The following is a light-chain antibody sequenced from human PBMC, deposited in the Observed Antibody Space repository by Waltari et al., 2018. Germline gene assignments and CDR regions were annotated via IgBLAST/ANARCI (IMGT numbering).Light chain of an antibody. CDR2: DVS. CDR1: SSDVGGYNY. Sequence: QSALTQPASVSGSPGQSITISCTGTSSDVGGYNYVSWYQQHPGKAPKLMIYDVSKLRSGVSNRVSGSKSGNTASLTISGLQAEDEADYYCSSYTSSSTYVFGTGTKVTVL. V-gene: IGLV2-14*01. CDR3: SSYTSSSTYV. J-gene: IGLJ1*01.